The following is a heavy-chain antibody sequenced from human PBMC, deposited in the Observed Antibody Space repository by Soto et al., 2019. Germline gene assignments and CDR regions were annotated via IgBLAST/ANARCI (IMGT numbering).Heavy chain of an antibody. J-gene: IGHJ3*02. CDR2: MNASSGNT. Sequence: ASVKVSCKASGYTFTSYDINWVRQATGQGLEWMGWMNASSGNTGYSQKFQGRVTMTRDTSTSTAYMELSRLRSEDTAVYYCARATPDAFDIWGQGTMVTV. CDR3: ARATPDAFDI. V-gene: IGHV1-8*01. CDR1: GYTFTSYD.